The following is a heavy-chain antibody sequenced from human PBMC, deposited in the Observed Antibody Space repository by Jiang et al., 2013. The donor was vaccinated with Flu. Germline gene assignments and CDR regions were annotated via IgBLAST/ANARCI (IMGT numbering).Heavy chain of an antibody. V-gene: IGHV4-34*01. CDR2: INHSGST. D-gene: IGHD3-10*01. CDR1: GGSFSGYY. CDR3: AREKMVRGVIPQPFDY. J-gene: IGHJ4*02. Sequence: LLKPSETLSLTCAVYGGSFSGYYWSWIRQPPGKGLEWIGEINHSGSTNYNPSLKSRVTISVDTSKNQFSLKLSSVTAADTAVYYCAREKMVRGVIPQPFDYWGQGNPGHRLL.